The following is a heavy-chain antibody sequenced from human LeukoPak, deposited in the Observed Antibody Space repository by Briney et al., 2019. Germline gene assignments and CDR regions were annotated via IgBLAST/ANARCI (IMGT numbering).Heavy chain of an antibody. V-gene: IGHV1-3*03. CDR2: INAGNGNT. J-gene: IGHJ5*02. Sequence: ASVKVSCKASGYTFTSYAMHWVRQVPGQRLEWMGWINAGNGNTKYSQEFQGRVTITRDTSASTAYMELSSLRSEDMAVYYCARELYYDSSGYYYNNWFDPWGQGTLVTVSS. CDR1: GYTFTSYA. CDR3: ARELYYDSSGYYYNNWFDP. D-gene: IGHD3-22*01.